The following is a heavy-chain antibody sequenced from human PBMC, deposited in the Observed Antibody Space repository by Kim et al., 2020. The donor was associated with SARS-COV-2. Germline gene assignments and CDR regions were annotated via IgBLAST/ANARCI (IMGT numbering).Heavy chain of an antibody. CDR1: GFTFSSYG. J-gene: IGHJ4*02. CDR2: ISSSGATI. V-gene: IGHV3-23*01. Sequence: GGSLRLSCAASGFTFSSYGMTWVRQAPGKGLEWVSAISSSGATINYGDSVKGRFTISRDNSKNTLFLQMNSLRAEDTGVYYCAKVILSGAKSYDYWGQGTLVTVSS. CDR3: AKVILSGAKSYDY. D-gene: IGHD2-21*01.